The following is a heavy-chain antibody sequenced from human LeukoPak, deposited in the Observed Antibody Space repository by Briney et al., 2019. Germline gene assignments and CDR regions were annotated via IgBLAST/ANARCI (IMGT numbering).Heavy chain of an antibody. V-gene: IGHV4-39*01. CDR1: GGSISSSSAY. CDR3: VSPRGFSYGYFDY. CDR2: IYYSKNT. D-gene: IGHD5-18*01. Sequence: SEPLSLTCTVSGGSISSSSAYWGWIRQPPGKGLEWIGSIYYSKNTYYNPSLKSRFTISADTSKNQFSLTLGSVSATDTAVYYCVSPRGFSYGYFDYWGQGTLVTVSS. J-gene: IGHJ4*02.